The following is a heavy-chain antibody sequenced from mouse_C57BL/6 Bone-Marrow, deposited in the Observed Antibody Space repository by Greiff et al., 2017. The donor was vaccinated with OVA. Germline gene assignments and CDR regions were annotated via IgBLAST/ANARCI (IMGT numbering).Heavy chain of an antibody. CDR3: ARGGYSAWFAD. Sequence: VQLQQPGAELVRPGTSVKLSCKASGYTFTSYWMHWVKQRPGQGLEWIGVIDPSDSYTNYNQKFKGKATLTVDTSSSTAYMQLSSLTSEDSAVYYCARGGYSAWFADWGQGTLVTVSA. CDR1: GYTFTSYW. V-gene: IGHV1-59*01. J-gene: IGHJ3*01. D-gene: IGHD2-3*01. CDR2: IDPSDSYT.